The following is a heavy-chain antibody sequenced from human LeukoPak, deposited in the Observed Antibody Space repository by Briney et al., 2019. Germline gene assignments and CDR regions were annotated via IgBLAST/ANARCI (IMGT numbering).Heavy chain of an antibody. V-gene: IGHV1-24*01. D-gene: IGHD5-12*01. J-gene: IGHJ4*02. CDR2: FDPEDGET. CDR3: ATKIRGSPYEFDY. CDR1: GYTLTELS. Sequence: ASVKVSCKVSGYTLTELSMHWVRQAPGKGLVWMGGFDPEDGETIYAQKFQGRVTMTEDTSTDTAYMELSSLRSEDTAVYYCATKIRGSPYEFDYWGQGTLVTVSS.